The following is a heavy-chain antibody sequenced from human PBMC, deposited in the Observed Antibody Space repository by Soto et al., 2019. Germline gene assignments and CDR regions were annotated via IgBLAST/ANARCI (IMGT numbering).Heavy chain of an antibody. CDR1: GFSLTTSRMR. D-gene: IGHD3-22*01. CDR3: AHTTRPDDSSGNSQYYFDY. V-gene: IGHV2-5*02. J-gene: IGHJ4*02. CDR2: IFWDDDK. Sequence: QITLKESGPTLVKPTQTLTLTCTFSGFSLTTSRMRMAWIRQPPGKALEWLALIFWDDDKRYSPSLKSRLTVTKDTSKNQVVLTMTNMDPVDTATYFCAHTTRPDDSSGNSQYYFDYWGQGTLVTVSS.